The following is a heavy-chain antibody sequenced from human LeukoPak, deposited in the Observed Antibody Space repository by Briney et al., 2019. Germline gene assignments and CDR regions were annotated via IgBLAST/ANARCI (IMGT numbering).Heavy chain of an antibody. Sequence: SGTLSLTCAVSGGSISSSNWWSWVRQPPGKGLEWIGEIYHSGSTNYNPSLKSRVTISIDKSKNQFSLKLSSVTAADTAVYYCARGTRFRGIAAAGTAFGDYWGQGTLVTVSS. D-gene: IGHD6-13*01. J-gene: IGHJ4*02. V-gene: IGHV4-4*02. CDR3: ARGTRFRGIAAAGTAFGDY. CDR2: IYHSGST. CDR1: GGSISSSNW.